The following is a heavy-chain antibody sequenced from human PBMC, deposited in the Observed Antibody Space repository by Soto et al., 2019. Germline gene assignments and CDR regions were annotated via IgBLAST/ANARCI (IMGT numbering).Heavy chain of an antibody. CDR2: IYYSGST. CDR1: GGSISSSSYY. V-gene: IGHV4-39*01. D-gene: IGHD3-22*01. CDR3: ARDYYDSSDYTTNWFDP. Sequence: SEILSLTCTVSGGSISSSSYYWGWIRQPPGKGLEWIGSIYYSGSTYYNPSLKSRVTISVDTSKNQFSLKLTSVTAADTAVYYCARDYYDSSDYTTNWFDPWGQGTLVTVSS. J-gene: IGHJ5*02.